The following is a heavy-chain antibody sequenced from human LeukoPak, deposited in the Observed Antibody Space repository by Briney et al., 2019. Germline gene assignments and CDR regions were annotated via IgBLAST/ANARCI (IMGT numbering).Heavy chain of an antibody. CDR3: AREGFYGSGSYYTSYGMDV. CDR2: INPSGGST. D-gene: IGHD3-10*01. J-gene: IGHJ6*02. V-gene: IGHV1-46*01. Sequence: ASVKVSCKASGYTFTSYYMHWVRQAPGQGLEWMGIINPSGGSTSYAQKFQGRVTMTRDTSTSTVYMELSSLRSEDTAVYYCAREGFYGSGSYYTSYGMDVWGQGTTVTVSS. CDR1: GYTFTSYY.